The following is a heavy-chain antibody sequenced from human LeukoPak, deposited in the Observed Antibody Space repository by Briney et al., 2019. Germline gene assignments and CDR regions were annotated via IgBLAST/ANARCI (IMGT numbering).Heavy chain of an antibody. CDR3: ARHDYSDYRVDY. Sequence: KPSETLSLTCTVSGGSISSYYWSWIRQPPGKGLEWIGYINTSGSTNCNPSLKSRVTISVDTSKNQFSLKLSSVTAADTAVYYCARHDYSDYRVDYWGQGTLVTVSS. CDR1: GGSISSYY. D-gene: IGHD4-11*01. J-gene: IGHJ4*02. V-gene: IGHV4-4*09. CDR2: INTSGST.